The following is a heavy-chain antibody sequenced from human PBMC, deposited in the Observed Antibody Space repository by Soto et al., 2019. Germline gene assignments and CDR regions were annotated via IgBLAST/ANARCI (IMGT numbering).Heavy chain of an antibody. V-gene: IGHV4-34*01. CDR3: ARLLWYCSSTSCYGGKAYYYMDV. Sequence: ETLSLTCAVYGGSFSGYYWSCIRQPPGKGLEWIGEINHSGSTNYNPSLKSRVTISVDTSKNQFSLKLSSVTAADTAVYYCARLLWYCSSTSCYGGKAYYYMDVWGKGTTVTVSS. D-gene: IGHD2-2*01. CDR1: GGSFSGYY. CDR2: INHSGST. J-gene: IGHJ6*03.